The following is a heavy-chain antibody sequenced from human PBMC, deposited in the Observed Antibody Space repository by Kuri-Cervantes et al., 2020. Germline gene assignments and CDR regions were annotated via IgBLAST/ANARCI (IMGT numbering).Heavy chain of an antibody. D-gene: IGHD5-18*01. J-gene: IGHJ4*02. CDR2: IIPIFGTA. Sequence: SVKVSCKASGGTFSSYAISWVRQAPGQGLEWMGGIIPIFGTANYAQKFQGRVTITADESTSTAYMELRSLRSDDTAVYYCAGGSFGYSYGYRYFDYWGQGTLVTVSS. CDR3: AGGSFGYSYGYRYFDY. CDR1: GGTFSSYA. V-gene: IGHV1-69*13.